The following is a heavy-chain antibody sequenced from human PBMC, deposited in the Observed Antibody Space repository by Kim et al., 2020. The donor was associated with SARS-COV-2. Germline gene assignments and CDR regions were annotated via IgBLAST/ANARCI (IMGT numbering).Heavy chain of an antibody. V-gene: IGHV3-74*01. Sequence: NHEDAVKARFTNSRDNAKNTVYLQMDSLRVEDTAVYYCARSVAVGTFDPWGPGTLVIVSS. J-gene: IGHJ5*02. CDR3: ARSVAVGTFDP. D-gene: IGHD6-19*01.